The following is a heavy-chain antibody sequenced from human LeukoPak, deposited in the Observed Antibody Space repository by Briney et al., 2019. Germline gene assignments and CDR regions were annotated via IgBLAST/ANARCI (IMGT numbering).Heavy chain of an antibody. CDR3: AREILSGYSDY. CDR1: GFIFRDYN. Sequence: GGSLRLSCAASGFIFRDYNINWVRQAPGKGLEWVSYISRSGSTIYYADSVKGRFTISRDDAKNSVYLQMNNLRDEDTAVYYCAREILSGYSDYWGQGTLVTVSS. V-gene: IGHV3-48*02. J-gene: IGHJ4*02. D-gene: IGHD3-9*01. CDR2: ISRSGSTI.